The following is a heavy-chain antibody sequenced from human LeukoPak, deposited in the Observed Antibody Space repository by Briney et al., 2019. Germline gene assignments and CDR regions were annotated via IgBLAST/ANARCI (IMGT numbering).Heavy chain of an antibody. CDR1: SGSISSYY. D-gene: IGHD4-11*01. V-gene: IGHV4-59*01. J-gene: IGHJ5*02. Sequence: PSETLSLTCTVSSGSISSYYWSWIRQPPGKGLEWIGYIYYSGSTNYNPSLKSRVTISLDTSKNQFSRKLSSVTAADTAVYYCAREVTTVRNWFDPWGQGTLVTVSS. CDR3: AREVTTVRNWFDP. CDR2: IYYSGST.